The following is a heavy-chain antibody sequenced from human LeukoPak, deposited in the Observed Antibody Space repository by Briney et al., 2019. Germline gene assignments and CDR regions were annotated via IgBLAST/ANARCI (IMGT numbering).Heavy chain of an antibody. D-gene: IGHD3-22*01. Sequence: SETLSLTCAVSGGSISSGGYSWSWIRQPPGKGLEWIGYIYYSGSTYYNPSLKSRVTISVDTSKNQFSLKLSSVTAADTAVYYCARVEWLLLGAFDIWGQGTMVTVSS. CDR2: IYYSGST. J-gene: IGHJ3*02. V-gene: IGHV4-30-4*07. CDR3: ARVEWLLLGAFDI. CDR1: GGSISSGGYS.